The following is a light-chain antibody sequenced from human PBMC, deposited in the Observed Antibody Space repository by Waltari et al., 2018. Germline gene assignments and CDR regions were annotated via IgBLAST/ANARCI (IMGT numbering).Light chain of an antibody. CDR2: DAS. CDR1: QRVSNS. J-gene: IGKJ5*01. CDR3: QLRTGWPMT. V-gene: IGKV3-11*01. Sequence: PGERATLSCRASQRVSNSLAWYRQKPGQAPSLLIYDASTRAAGIPGRFSGSGSGTDFTLTISSLGPEDVAVYYCQLRTGWPMTFGQGTRLEIK.